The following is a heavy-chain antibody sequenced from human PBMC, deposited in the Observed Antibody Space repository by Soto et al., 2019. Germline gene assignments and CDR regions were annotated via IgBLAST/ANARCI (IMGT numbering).Heavy chain of an antibody. V-gene: IGHV3-30*03. CDR3: ASWAGRSSTAFFSGPLDF. J-gene: IGHJ4*02. CDR2: ISYDGKKK. D-gene: IGHD1-1*01. Sequence: PGGSLRLSCAASRFAFKDYGMHWVRQAPGKGLEWVAVISYDGKKKYYADSVKGRFTISRDNTKNMLFLQMDSLRPDDTSVYYCASWAGRSSTAFFSGPLDFWGQGTLVTVSS. CDR1: RFAFKDYG.